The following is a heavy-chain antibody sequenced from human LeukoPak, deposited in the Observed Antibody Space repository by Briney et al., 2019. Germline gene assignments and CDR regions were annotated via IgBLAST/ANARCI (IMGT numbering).Heavy chain of an antibody. CDR3: ARDRGGDYDY. CDR2: INPNSGGT. J-gene: IGHJ4*02. D-gene: IGHD4-17*01. V-gene: IGHV1-2*02. Sequence: ASVTVSFKASVYTFTDYYMHWLRQAPGQGLEWMGWINPNSGGTNYAQKFQGRVTMTRDTSISTAYMELSRLRPDDTAVYYCARDRGGDYDYWGQGTLVTVSS. CDR1: VYTFTDYY.